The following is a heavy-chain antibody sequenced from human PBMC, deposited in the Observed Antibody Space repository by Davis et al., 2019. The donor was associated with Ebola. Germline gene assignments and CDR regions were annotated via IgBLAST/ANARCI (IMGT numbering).Heavy chain of an antibody. CDR1: GGSISSSSYY. D-gene: IGHD3-10*01. Sequence: PSETLSLTCTVSGGSISSSSYYWGWIRQPPGKGLEWIGSIYYSGSTYYNPSLKSRVTMSVDTSKNQFSLKLSSVTAADTAVYYCARSVRFGEYFDYWGQRTLVTVSS. V-gene: IGHV4-39*07. CDR3: ARSVRFGEYFDY. J-gene: IGHJ4*02. CDR2: IYYSGST.